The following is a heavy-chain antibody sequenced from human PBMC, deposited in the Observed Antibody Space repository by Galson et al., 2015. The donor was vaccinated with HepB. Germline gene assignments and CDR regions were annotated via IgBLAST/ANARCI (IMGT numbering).Heavy chain of an antibody. D-gene: IGHD4-11*01. V-gene: IGHV1-18*01. Sequence: SVKVSCKASGYTFTSYDISWVRQAPGQGLEWMGWISGYNGKTNYAQKLQGRVTMTTDTSTSTAYMELRSLRSDDTAMYYCARGTTVTRGYYYMDVWGKGTMVTVSS. J-gene: IGHJ6*03. CDR1: GYTFTSYD. CDR2: ISGYNGKT. CDR3: ARGTTVTRGYYYMDV.